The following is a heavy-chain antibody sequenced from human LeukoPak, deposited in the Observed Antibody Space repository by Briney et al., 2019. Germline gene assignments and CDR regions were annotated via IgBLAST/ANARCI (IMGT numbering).Heavy chain of an antibody. Sequence: GGSLRLSCAASGFTVSSNYMSWIRQAPGKGLEWVSYISSSGSTIYYADSVKGRFTISRDNAKNSLYLQMNSLRAEDTAVYYCASILGYCSSTSCYAFDYWGQGTLVTVSS. J-gene: IGHJ4*02. CDR2: ISSSGSTI. CDR3: ASILGYCSSTSCYAFDY. CDR1: GFTVSSNY. V-gene: IGHV3-11*04. D-gene: IGHD2-2*01.